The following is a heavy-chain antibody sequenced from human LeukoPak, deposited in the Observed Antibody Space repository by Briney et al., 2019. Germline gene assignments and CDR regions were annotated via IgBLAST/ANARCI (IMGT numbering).Heavy chain of an antibody. CDR3: ARSEMATVFDL. D-gene: IGHD5-24*01. V-gene: IGHV5-51*01. J-gene: IGHJ4*02. CDR1: GYSFTSYW. CDR2: IYPGDSDT. Sequence: HGESLKFSCKGSGYSFTSYWSGWVRQMPGKGLEWMGIIYPGDSDTRYSPSFQGQVTISADKSISTAYLQWSSLKASDTAMYYCARSEMATVFDLWDQGTLVTVSS.